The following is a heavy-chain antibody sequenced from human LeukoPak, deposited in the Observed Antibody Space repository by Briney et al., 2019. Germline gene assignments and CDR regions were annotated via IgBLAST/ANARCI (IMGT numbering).Heavy chain of an antibody. CDR2: IYYSGST. CDR3: ARVYYYDSSGYYPDY. J-gene: IGHJ4*02. CDR1: GGSISSGGYS. D-gene: IGHD3-22*01. V-gene: IGHV4-61*08. Sequence: PSETLSLTCAVSGGSISSGGYSWSWIRQPPGKGLEWIGYIYYSGSTNYNPSLKSRVTISVDTSKNQFSLKLSSVTAADTAVYYCARVYYYDSSGYYPDYWGQGTLVTVSS.